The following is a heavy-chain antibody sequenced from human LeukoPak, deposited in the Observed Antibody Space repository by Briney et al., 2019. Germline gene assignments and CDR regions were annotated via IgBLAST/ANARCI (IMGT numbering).Heavy chain of an antibody. V-gene: IGHV4-59*08. CDR1: GGSINNYY. CDR3: ARHANYYDSSGQFDY. D-gene: IGHD3-22*01. J-gene: IGHJ4*02. CDR2: IYYSGST. Sequence: SETLSLTCTVSGGSINNYYWSWIRQPPGKGLEWIGYIYYSGSTNYNPSLKSRVTISVDTSKNQFSLKLSSVTAADTAVYYCARHANYYDSSGQFDYWGQGTLVTVSS.